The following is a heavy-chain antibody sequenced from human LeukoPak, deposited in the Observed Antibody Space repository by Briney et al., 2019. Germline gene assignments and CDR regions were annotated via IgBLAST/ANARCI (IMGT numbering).Heavy chain of an antibody. CDR3: ARENVGHYCSSTSCYSSWFDP. V-gene: IGHV4-59*01. Sequence: PETLSLTCTVSGGSISSYYWSWIRQPPGKGLEWIGYIYYSGSTNYNPSLKSRVTISVDTSKNQFSLKLSSVTAADTAVYYCARENVGHYCSSTSCYSSWFDPWGQGTLVTVSS. CDR2: IYYSGST. J-gene: IGHJ5*02. D-gene: IGHD2-2*01. CDR1: GGSISSYY.